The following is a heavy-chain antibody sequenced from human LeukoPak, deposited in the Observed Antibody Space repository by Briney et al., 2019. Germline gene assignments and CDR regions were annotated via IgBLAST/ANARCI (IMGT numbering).Heavy chain of an antibody. J-gene: IGHJ5*02. V-gene: IGHV4-28*01. Sequence: SETLSLTCAVSGYSISSSNWWGWIRQPPGKGLEWIGYIYCSGSTYYNASLKSRVTLSVDTSKNQFSLKLNSVTAVDTAVYYCARRGSGRYNWFDPWGQGTLVTVSS. CDR3: ARRGSGRYNWFDP. D-gene: IGHD3-10*01. CDR1: GYSISSSNW. CDR2: IYCSGST.